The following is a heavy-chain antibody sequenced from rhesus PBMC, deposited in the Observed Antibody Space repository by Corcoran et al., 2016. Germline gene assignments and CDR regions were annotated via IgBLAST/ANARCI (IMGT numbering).Heavy chain of an antibody. CDR1: GFSLSTSGMG. CDR3: VRRITGTTARFDV. Sequence: QVTLKESGPAVVKPTQTLTLTCTFSGFSLSTSGMGVGWIRQPPGKALECLANINRDTDKYYITSLKSRRTISKDPSKDPVVLTMTTMDPVDTATYCCVRRITGTTARFDVWGAGVLVTVSS. CDR2: INRDTDK. D-gene: IGHD1-7*02. J-gene: IGHJ5-1*01. V-gene: IGHV2S1*01.